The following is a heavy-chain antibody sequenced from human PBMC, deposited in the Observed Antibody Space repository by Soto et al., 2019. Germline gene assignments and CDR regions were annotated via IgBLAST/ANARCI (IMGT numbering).Heavy chain of an antibody. V-gene: IGHV3-30*04. Sequence: QVQLVESGGGVVQPERSQRLSCTASKFTFASYVMHWVRQAPGEGLXXXXXXSFDGTNKYYADSVKGRFTISRDNSKNTMYLQMNSLRPEDTAVYYCAREMIPMIMGGMSAMDVWGQGTTVTVS. CDR2: XSFDGTNK. D-gene: IGHD3-22*01. J-gene: IGHJ6*02. CDR1: KFTFASYV. CDR3: AREMIPMIMGGMSAMDV.